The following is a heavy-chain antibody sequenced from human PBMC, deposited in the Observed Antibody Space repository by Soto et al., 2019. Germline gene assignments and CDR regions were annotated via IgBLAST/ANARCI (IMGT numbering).Heavy chain of an antibody. V-gene: IGHV1-69*13. CDR2: IIPIFGTA. CDR3: ARDQRKECTNGVCYTEQYYYYYGMDV. D-gene: IGHD2-8*01. CDR1: GGTFSSYA. J-gene: IGHJ6*02. Sequence: SVKVSCKASGGTFSSYAISWVRQAPGQGLEWMGGIIPIFGTANYAQKFQGRVTITADESTSTAYMELSSLRSEDTAVYYCARDQRKECTNGVCYTEQYYYYYGMDVWGQGTTVTVSS.